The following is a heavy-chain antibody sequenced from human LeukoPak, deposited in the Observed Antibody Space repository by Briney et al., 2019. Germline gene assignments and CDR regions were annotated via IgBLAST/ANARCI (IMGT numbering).Heavy chain of an antibody. CDR1: GYTFTSYY. CDR2: INPSGGST. CDR3: ARVRGTGSYLFDY. D-gene: IGHD6-19*01. V-gene: IGHV1-46*01. Sequence: ASVKVSCKASGYTFTSYYMHWVRQAPGQGLEWMGIINPSGGSTSYAQKLQGRVTMTTDTSTSTAYMELRSLRSDDTAVYYCARVRGTGSYLFDYWGQGTLVTVSS. J-gene: IGHJ4*02.